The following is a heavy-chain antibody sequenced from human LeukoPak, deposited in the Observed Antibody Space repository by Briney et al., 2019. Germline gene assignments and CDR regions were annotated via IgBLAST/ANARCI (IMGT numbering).Heavy chain of an antibody. D-gene: IGHD6-13*01. CDR3: AREGGSSWYGDAFDI. CDR1: GGSISSGSYY. V-gene: IGHV4-61*02. J-gene: IGHJ3*02. Sequence: SQTLSLTCTVSGGSISSGSYYWSWIRQPAGKGLEWIGRIYTSGSTNYNPSLKSRVTISVDTSKNQFSLKLSSVTAADTAVYYCAREGGSSWYGDAFDIWGQGTMVTVSS. CDR2: IYTSGST.